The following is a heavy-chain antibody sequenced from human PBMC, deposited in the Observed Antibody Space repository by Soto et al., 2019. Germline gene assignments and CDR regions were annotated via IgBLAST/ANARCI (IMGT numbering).Heavy chain of an antibody. J-gene: IGHJ4*02. CDR3: ARDCGTAVTTHYLDF. V-gene: IGHV1-18*01. CDR2: ISSHTGNT. Sequence: QVEVVQSGPAVKKPGASVKVSCKASGYNFNACGISWVLQAPGQGLEWMGWISSHTGNTNYAQNLQGRVTMTTDTSTTTVYMELRSLTSDDTAVYYCARDCGTAVTTHYLDFWGQGSLVTVSS. D-gene: IGHD4-17*01. CDR1: GYNFNACG.